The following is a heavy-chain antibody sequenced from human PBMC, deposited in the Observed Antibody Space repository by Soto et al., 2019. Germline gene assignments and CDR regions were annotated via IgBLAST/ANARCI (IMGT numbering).Heavy chain of an antibody. CDR1: GFTFSSYW. CDR3: ARDFGGP. D-gene: IGHD1-26*01. Sequence: EVQLVESGGGLVQPGGSLRLSCTASGFTFSSYWMNWVRQAPGKGLEWVGSIEEDGSEKFYVDSVKGRFTISRDNAKNSLYLDMNSLRVEDTAIYFCARDFGGPWGQGTLVTVSS. CDR2: IEEDGSEK. V-gene: IGHV3-7*05. J-gene: IGHJ5*02.